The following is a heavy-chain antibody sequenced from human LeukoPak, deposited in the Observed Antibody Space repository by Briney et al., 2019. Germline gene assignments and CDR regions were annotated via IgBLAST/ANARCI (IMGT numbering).Heavy chain of an antibody. V-gene: IGHV4-39*07. Sequence: SETLSLTCIVSDGSISSSRYYWGWIRQPPGKGLEWIGSIYYSGSTYYNPSLKSRITISVDTSKNQFSLKLSSVTAADTAVYYCARDIQGATYNYWGQGTLVTVSS. CDR3: ARDIQGATYNY. CDR1: DGSISSSRYY. D-gene: IGHD1-26*01. CDR2: IYYSGST. J-gene: IGHJ4*02.